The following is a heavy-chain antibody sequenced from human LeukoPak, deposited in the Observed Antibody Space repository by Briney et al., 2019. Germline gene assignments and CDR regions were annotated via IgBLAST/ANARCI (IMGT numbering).Heavy chain of an antibody. D-gene: IGHD5-24*01. Sequence: PGGSLRLSCAASGFTFSSYGMHWVRQAPGKGLEWVAVIWYDGSNKYYADSVKGRFTISRDNSKNTLYLQMNSLRAEDTAVYYCARRGGYNYPDYWGQGTLVTVSS. J-gene: IGHJ4*02. CDR3: ARRGGYNYPDY. V-gene: IGHV3-33*01. CDR2: IWYDGSNK. CDR1: GFTFSSYG.